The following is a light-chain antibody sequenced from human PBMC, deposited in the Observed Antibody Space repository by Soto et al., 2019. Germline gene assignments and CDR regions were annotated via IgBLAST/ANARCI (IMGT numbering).Light chain of an antibody. CDR3: QMWDSSTVV. V-gene: IGLV3-9*01. J-gene: IGLJ3*02. Sequence: SYELTQPLSVSVALGQTARVTCGGNNIGSKNVHWYQQKPGQAPVLVIYRDSYRPSGIPERFSGSNSGNTATLTISRAQGGDEADYYCQMWDSSTVVFGGGTKLTVL. CDR1: NIGSKN. CDR2: RDS.